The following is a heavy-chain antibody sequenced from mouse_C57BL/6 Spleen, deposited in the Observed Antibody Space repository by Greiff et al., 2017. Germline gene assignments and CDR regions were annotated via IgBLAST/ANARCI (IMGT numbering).Heavy chain of an antibody. V-gene: IGHV3-6*01. CDR1: GYSITSGYY. CDR2: ISYDGSN. Sequence: EVQLQESGPGLVKPSQSLSLTCSVTGYSITSGYYWNWIRQFPGNKLEWMGYISYDGSNNYNPSLKNRISIPRDTSKHQFFLKLISVTTEDTATYYCARERDYWGQGTSVTVSS. CDR3: ARERDY. J-gene: IGHJ4*01.